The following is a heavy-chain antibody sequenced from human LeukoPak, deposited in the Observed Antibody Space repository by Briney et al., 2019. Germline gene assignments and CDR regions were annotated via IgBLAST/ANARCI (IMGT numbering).Heavy chain of an antibody. CDR2: IYYTGTT. CDR3: ARGPSSYDYDF. D-gene: IGHD5-18*01. Sequence: SETLSLTCTVGGSISSGYYWSWLRLLPGKGLEWIGFIYYTGTTSYNPSLMSRITISVDTSKNQFSLELTSVTAADTAVYYCARGPSSYDYDFGGQGTLVTVSS. J-gene: IGHJ4*02. V-gene: IGHV4-31*03. CDR1: GGSISSGYY.